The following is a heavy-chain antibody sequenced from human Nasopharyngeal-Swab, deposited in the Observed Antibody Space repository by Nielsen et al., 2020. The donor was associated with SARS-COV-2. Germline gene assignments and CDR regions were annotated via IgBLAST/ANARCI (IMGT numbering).Heavy chain of an antibody. CDR1: GGSISSSSYY. D-gene: IGHD6-13*01. V-gene: IGHV4-39*01. Sequence: GSLRLSCTVSGGSISSSSYYWGWIRQPPGKGLEWIGSIYYSGSTYYNPSLKSRVTISVDTSKNQFSPKLSSVTAADTAVYYCARHRYSSSWSWYFDYWGQGTLVTVSS. CDR2: IYYSGST. J-gene: IGHJ4*02. CDR3: ARHRYSSSWSWYFDY.